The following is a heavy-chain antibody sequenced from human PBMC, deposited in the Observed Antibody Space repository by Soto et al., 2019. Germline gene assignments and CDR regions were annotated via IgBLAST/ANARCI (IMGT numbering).Heavy chain of an antibody. V-gene: IGHV1-3*01. J-gene: IGHJ4*02. CDR1: GYTVPISA. CDR2: INAGNGNI. Sequence: VKSGCKACGYTVPISAVGVVRQPPGQRLEWMGWINAGNGNIKYSQKFQGRITITRDTSASTAYMELNSLRAEDTAVYYCAQSGMAIDYWGQRTLVTVSS. CDR3: AQSGMAIDY. D-gene: IGHD5-12*01.